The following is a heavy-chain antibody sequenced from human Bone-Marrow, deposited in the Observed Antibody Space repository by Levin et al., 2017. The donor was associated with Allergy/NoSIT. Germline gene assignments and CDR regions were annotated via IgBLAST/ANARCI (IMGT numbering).Heavy chain of an antibody. CDR2: IRSKADSYAT. CDR1: GFTFSGSA. CDR3: TRLGDYGDPKFDC. D-gene: IGHD4-17*01. J-gene: IGHJ4*02. Sequence: GGSLRLSCAASGFTFSGSAIHWVRQASGKGLEWVGRIRSKADSYATAYAASVKGRFTISRDDSKNTAYLQMNSLKTEDTAVYFCTRLGDYGDPKFDCWGQGTLVTVSS. V-gene: IGHV3-73*01.